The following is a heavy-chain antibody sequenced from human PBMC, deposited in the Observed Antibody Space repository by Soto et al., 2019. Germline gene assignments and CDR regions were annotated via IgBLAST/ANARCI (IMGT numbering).Heavy chain of an antibody. CDR1: GFTFSSYG. D-gene: IGHD3-22*01. V-gene: IGHV3-30*02. CDR3: VKHNDSKAAFDI. J-gene: IGHJ3*02. Sequence: PGGSLRLSCAASGFTFSSYGTHWVRQAPGKGLEWVAVIWYDGSNKYYADSVKGRFTISRDNSKNTLYLQMSSLRAEDTAVYYCVKHNDSKAAFDIWGQGTMVTVSS. CDR2: IWYDGSNK.